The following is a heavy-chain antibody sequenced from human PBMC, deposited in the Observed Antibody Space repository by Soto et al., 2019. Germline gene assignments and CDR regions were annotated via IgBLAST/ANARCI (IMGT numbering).Heavy chain of an antibody. CDR1: GLTFSNNA. Sequence: EVQLLESGGGLVQPGGSLRLSCAASGLTFSNNAMIWVRQAPGKGLEWVSSISTSGGTTYYADSVKGRFTSSRDNTKNTVYLHMNSLRADDSAVYYCAKYATPYGYDVDVWGQGTTVTVSS. V-gene: IGHV3-23*01. CDR2: ISTSGGTT. J-gene: IGHJ6*02. D-gene: IGHD5-12*01. CDR3: AKYATPYGYDVDV.